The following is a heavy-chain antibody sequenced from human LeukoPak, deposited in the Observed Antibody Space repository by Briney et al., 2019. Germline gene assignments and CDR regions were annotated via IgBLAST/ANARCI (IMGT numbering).Heavy chain of an antibody. D-gene: IGHD5-12*01. J-gene: IGHJ6*02. V-gene: IGHV4-34*01. CDR2: INHSGST. CDR3: ARGAVGWLRLRYGMDV. Sequence: SSETPSLTCAVYGGSFSGYYWSWIRQPPGKGLEWIGEINHSGSTNYNPSLKSRVTISVDTSKNQFSLKLSSVTAADTAVYYCARGAVGWLRLRYGMDVWGQGTTVTVSS. CDR1: GGSFSGYY.